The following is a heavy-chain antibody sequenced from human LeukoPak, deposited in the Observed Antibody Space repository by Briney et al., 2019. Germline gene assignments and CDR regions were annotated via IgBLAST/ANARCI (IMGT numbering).Heavy chain of an antibody. CDR3: ARERGSPGSVIDY. Sequence: SETLSLTCTVSGGSISSSSYYRGWIRQPPGKGLEWIGSIYYSGSTYYNPSLKSRVTISVDTSKNQFSLKLSSVTAADTAVYYCARERGSPGSVIDYWGQGTLVTVSS. V-gene: IGHV4-39*07. J-gene: IGHJ4*02. CDR1: GGSISSSSYY. CDR2: IYYSGST.